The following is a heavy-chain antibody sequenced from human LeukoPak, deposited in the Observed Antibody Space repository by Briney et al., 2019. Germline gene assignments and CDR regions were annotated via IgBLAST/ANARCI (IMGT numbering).Heavy chain of an antibody. CDR1: GFTFSSYW. V-gene: IGHV3-74*01. CDR3: ARGFTIFGVVNDAFDI. J-gene: IGHJ3*02. D-gene: IGHD3-3*01. CDR2: IDSDGSST. Sequence: PGGSLRLSCAASGFTFSSYWMHWVRQAPGKGLGLVSRIDSDGSSTSNADSVKGRFTISRDNAKNTMYLEMNSLRAEDTAIYYCARGFTIFGVVNDAFDIWGQGTMVTVSS.